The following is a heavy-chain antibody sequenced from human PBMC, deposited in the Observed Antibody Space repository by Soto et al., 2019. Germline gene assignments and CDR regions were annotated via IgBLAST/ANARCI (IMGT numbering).Heavy chain of an antibody. CDR1: GFTFSSYA. J-gene: IGHJ4*02. CDR2: ISYDGSNK. V-gene: IGHV3-30-3*01. D-gene: IGHD3-3*01. CDR3: ARGDEWPSF. Sequence: GGSLRLSCAASGFTFSSYAMHWVRQAPGKGLEWVAVISYDGSNKYYADSVKGRFTISRDNFKNTLYLQMNSLRAEDTAVYYCARGDEWPSFWGQGTLVTVSS.